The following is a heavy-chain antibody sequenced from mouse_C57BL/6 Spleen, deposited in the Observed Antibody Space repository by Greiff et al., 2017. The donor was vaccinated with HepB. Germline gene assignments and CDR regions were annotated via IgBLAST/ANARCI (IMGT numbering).Heavy chain of an antibody. V-gene: IGHV1-82*01. CDR2: IYPGDGDT. CDR1: GYAFSSSW. J-gene: IGHJ2*01. Sequence: QVQLKESGPELVKPGASVKISCKASGYAFSSSWMNWVKQRPGKGLEWIGRIYPGDGDTNYNGKFKGKATLTADKSSSTAYMQLSSLTSEDSAVYFCARWDYYGSSYGYWGQGTTLTVSS. CDR3: ARWDYYGSSYGY. D-gene: IGHD1-1*01.